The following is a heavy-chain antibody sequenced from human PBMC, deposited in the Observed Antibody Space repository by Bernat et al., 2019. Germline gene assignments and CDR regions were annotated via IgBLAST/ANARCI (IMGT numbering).Heavy chain of an antibody. CDR1: GYTFTTYG. CDR3: ARDHGDGYNLY. Sequence: QVQLVQSGAEVKKPGASVRVSCKASGYTFTTYGISWVRQAPGQGLESMGWISAYNGYTNYAQKLQGRVTMTTDTSTTKAYMELRSLRSDDTAVYYCARDHGDGYNLYWGQGTLVSVSS. D-gene: IGHD5-24*01. V-gene: IGHV1-18*01. J-gene: IGHJ4*02. CDR2: ISAYNGYT.